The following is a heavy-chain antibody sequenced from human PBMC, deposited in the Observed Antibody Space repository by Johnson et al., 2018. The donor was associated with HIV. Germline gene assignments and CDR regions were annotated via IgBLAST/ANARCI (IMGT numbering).Heavy chain of an antibody. Sequence: VQLVESGGGVVQPGRSLRLSCVGYGFTFSGYAMHWVRQAPGKGLEWVAFISYDGSTKYYADSVRGRFTISRDNSKNTLYLQMNSLPPEDTAVYYCATEGAAAAAGPSDAFDIWGQGTMVTVSS. V-gene: IGHV3-30-3*01. CDR1: GFTFSGYA. D-gene: IGHD6-13*01. CDR3: ATEGAAAAAGPSDAFDI. J-gene: IGHJ3*02. CDR2: ISYDGSTK.